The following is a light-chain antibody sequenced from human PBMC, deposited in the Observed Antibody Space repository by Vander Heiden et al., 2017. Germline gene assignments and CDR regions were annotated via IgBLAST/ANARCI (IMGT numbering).Light chain of an antibody. V-gene: IGKV1-39*01. CDR3: QQSYSTPRT. J-gene: IGKJ2*01. CDR2: GAS. Sequence: DIQMTQSPSSLSASVGDRVTVTCRASQSINTYLNWYQQKPGKAPELLIYGASSLQNGVPPRFSGSGSGTDFTLTISSLQPEDFASYYCQQSYSTPRTFGQGTKLEIK. CDR1: QSINTY.